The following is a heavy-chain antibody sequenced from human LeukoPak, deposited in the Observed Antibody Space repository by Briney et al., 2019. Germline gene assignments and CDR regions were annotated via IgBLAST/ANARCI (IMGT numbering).Heavy chain of an antibody. CDR3: AREAGTVTTFYYYMDV. Sequence: GGSLRLSCAASGIIFSNYWMHWVRQAPGKGLVWVSRINRDGSSTSYADSVKGRFTISRDNAKNTLYLQMNSLRAEDTAVYYCAREAGTVTTFYYYMDVWGKGTTVTISS. D-gene: IGHD4-17*01. V-gene: IGHV3-74*01. CDR2: INRDGSST. CDR1: GIIFSNYW. J-gene: IGHJ6*03.